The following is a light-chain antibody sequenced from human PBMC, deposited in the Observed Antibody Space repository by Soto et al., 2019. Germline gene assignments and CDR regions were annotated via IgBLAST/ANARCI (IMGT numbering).Light chain of an antibody. CDR1: SSDVGGYNY. J-gene: IGLJ1*01. V-gene: IGLV2-8*01. CDR3: SSFAGSNNYV. CDR2: EVS. Sequence: QSVLTQPPSASGSPGQSVTISCTGTSSDVGGYNYVSWYQQHPGEAPKLMIYEVSKRPSGVPDRFSGSKSGNTASLTVSGLQAEDEADYYCSSFAGSNNYVFGTRTKVTVL.